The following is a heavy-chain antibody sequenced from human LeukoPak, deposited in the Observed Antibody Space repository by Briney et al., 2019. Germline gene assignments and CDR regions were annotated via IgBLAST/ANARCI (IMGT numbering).Heavy chain of an antibody. CDR1: AFTFSSYG. J-gene: IGHJ4*02. Sequence: GGSLRLSCAASAFTFSSYGMHWVRQAPGKGLVWVSRLNSDGSSTNYADSVKGRFTISRDNAKNTLYLQMNSLRDEDTAVFYCARSRYDYIWGIDYWGQGTLVTISS. CDR3: ARSRYDYIWGIDY. CDR2: LNSDGSST. D-gene: IGHD3-16*01. V-gene: IGHV3-74*01.